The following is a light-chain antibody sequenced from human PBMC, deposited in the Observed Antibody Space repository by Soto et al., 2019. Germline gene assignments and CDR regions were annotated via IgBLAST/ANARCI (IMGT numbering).Light chain of an antibody. V-gene: IGKV1-39*01. Sequence: DIQMTQSPSSLSASVGDRVTITCRASQSVGNYLNWYQQKPGKAPNLLIYGASTLQSGVPSRFSGSESGTDVTLTISSLQPEDFATYYCQQSYSTPFTFGPGTKVDIK. CDR1: QSVGNY. J-gene: IGKJ3*01. CDR2: GAS. CDR3: QQSYSTPFT.